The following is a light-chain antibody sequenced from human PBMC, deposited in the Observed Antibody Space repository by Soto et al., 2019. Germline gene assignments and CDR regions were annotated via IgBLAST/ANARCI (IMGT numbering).Light chain of an antibody. J-gene: IGKJ1*01. CDR3: PQSTFLPRP. V-gene: IGKV3D-15*01. CDR1: RSVNHN. CDR2: DAS. Sequence: IVLTQSLYTVSLSTEERVSLPCRASRSVNHNLAWYQQTPGQAPRLLIYDASRRATGIPDRFSGSGSGTEFTLTISSLQPDDFAPYYCPQSTFLPRPFGQGAKVDIK.